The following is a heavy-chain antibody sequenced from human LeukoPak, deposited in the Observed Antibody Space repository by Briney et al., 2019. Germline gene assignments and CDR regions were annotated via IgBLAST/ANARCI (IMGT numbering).Heavy chain of an antibody. CDR3: ARQIPLYYTIDY. V-gene: IGHV4-31*03. D-gene: IGHD2-2*02. J-gene: IGHJ4*02. CDR1: GGSISSGGYY. CDR2: IYYSGNT. Sequence: PSQTLSLTCTVSGGSISSGGYYWSWIRQYPGKGLEWIGYIYYSGNTYYNPSLKSRITISVDTSKNQFSLKLNSVTAADTAVYYCARQIPLYYTIDYWGQGTLVTVSS.